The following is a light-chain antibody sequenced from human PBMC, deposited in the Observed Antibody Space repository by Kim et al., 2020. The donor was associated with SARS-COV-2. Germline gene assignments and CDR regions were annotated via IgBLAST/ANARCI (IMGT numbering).Light chain of an antibody. Sequence: QTATLTCTGNNNNVGDQGAAWLQQHQGHPPKLLSYRNNNRPSGISERFSASRSGNTASLTISGLQPEDEADYYCSAWDSSLSGVLFGGGTQLTVL. CDR2: RNN. CDR3: SAWDSSLSGVL. V-gene: IGLV10-54*01. J-gene: IGLJ2*01. CDR1: NNNVGDQG.